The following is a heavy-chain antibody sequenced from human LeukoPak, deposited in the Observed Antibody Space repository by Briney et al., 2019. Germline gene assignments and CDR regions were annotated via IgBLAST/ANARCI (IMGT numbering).Heavy chain of an antibody. CDR3: ARDAYCSSTSCYEIHY. CDR2: IWYDGSNK. D-gene: IGHD2-2*01. Sequence: PGGSLRLSCAASGFTFSSYGMHWVRQATGKGLEWVAVIWYDGSNKYYADSVKGRFTISRDNSKNTLYLQMNSLRAEDTAVYYCARDAYCSSTSCYEIHYWGQGTLVTVSS. CDR1: GFTFSSYG. V-gene: IGHV3-33*01. J-gene: IGHJ4*02.